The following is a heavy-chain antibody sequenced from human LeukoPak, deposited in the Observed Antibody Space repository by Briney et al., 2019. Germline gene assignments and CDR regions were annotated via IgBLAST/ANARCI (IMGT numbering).Heavy chain of an antibody. J-gene: IGHJ4*02. Sequence: SETLSLTCAVYGGSFSGYYWSWIRQPPGKGLEWIGEINHSGSTNYNPSLKSRVTISVDTSKNQFSLRLSSVTAADTAVYYCARGPYDYWGQGTLVTVSS. CDR1: GGSFSGYY. CDR3: ARGPYDY. CDR2: INHSGST. V-gene: IGHV4-34*01.